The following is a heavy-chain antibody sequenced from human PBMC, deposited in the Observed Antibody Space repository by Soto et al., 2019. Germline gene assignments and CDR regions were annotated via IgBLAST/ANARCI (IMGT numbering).Heavy chain of an antibody. CDR3: ARDYYGSGSYYNDY. D-gene: IGHD3-10*01. CDR2: IYSGGST. Sequence: EVQLVESGGGLVQPGGSLRLSCAASGFTVSSNYMSWVRQAPGKGLEWVSVIYSGGSTYYADSVKGRFTISRHNSKNTLYLQMNSLRAEDTAVYYCARDYYGSGSYYNDYWGQGTLVTVSS. V-gene: IGHV3-53*04. J-gene: IGHJ4*02. CDR1: GFTVSSNY.